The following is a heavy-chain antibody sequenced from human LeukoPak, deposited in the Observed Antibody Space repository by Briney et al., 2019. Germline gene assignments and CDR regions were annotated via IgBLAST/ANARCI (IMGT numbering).Heavy chain of an antibody. CDR3: ARVTTVTTSFHFDY. J-gene: IGHJ4*02. D-gene: IGHD4-17*01. V-gene: IGHV4-30-4*01. Sequence: PSQTLSLTCIVSGGSISSGGYYWSWIRQPPGEGLEWLGYIYYSGSTYYHTSLQSRVTISLDTSKNQFSLKLSAVTAADTAVYYCARVTTVTTSFHFDYWGQGTLVTVSS. CDR1: GGSISSGGYY. CDR2: IYYSGST.